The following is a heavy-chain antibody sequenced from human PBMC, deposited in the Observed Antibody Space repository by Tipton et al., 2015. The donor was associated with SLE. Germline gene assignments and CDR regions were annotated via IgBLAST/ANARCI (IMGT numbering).Heavy chain of an antibody. CDR1: GFTFSSYS. V-gene: IGHV3-21*03. CDR2: ISSSSSYI. Sequence: SLRLSCAASGFTFSSYSMNWARQAPGKGLEWVSSISSSSSYIYYADSVKGRFTISRDNAKNSLYLQMNSLRAEDTAVYYCAKWSSGYPFYYWGQGTLVTVSS. D-gene: IGHD3-22*01. J-gene: IGHJ4*02. CDR3: AKWSSGYPFYY.